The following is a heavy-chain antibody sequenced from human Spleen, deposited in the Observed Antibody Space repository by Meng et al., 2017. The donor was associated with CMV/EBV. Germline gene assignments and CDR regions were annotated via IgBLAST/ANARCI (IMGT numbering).Heavy chain of an antibody. CDR1: GFTFDDYA. D-gene: IGHD1-26*01. CDR2: ISWDGGNT. J-gene: IGHJ4*02. V-gene: IGHV3-43D*03. CDR3: AKPFVGANTGGYFDY. Sequence: SGFTFDDYAMRWVRQVPGKGLEWVSLISWDGGNTYYADSVKGRFTISRDNSKNSLYLQMNSLRAEDTAFYYCAKPFVGANTGGYFDYWGQGTLVTVSS.